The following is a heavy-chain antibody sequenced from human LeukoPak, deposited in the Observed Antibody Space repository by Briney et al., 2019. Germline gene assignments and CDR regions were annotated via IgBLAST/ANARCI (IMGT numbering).Heavy chain of an antibody. J-gene: IGHJ4*02. V-gene: IGHV3-48*04. CDR1: GFTFSIAW. CDR2: ISHTGSTI. CDR3: ARDLYSSSWFAFDY. Sequence: PGGSLRLSCAASGFTFSIAWMSWVRQAPGEGLEWISYISHTGSTIYYADSVKGRFTISRDNAKNSLYLQMNSLRAEDAAVYYCARDLYSSSWFAFDYWGQGTLVTVSS. D-gene: IGHD6-13*01.